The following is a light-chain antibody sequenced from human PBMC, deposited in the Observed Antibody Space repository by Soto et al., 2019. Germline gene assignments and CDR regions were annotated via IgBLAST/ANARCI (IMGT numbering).Light chain of an antibody. CDR3: QYYNRYPHT. J-gene: IGKJ2*01. CDR1: QDISTY. CDR2: AAS. V-gene: IGKV1-9*01. Sequence: DIQLTQSPSFLSASVGDRVTITCRASQDISTYLAWYQQTPGRAPKVLVYAASTLQSGVPSRFSGSGSGTKFTLTISSLQPEDFATYYCQYYNRYPHTFGQGTKLEI.